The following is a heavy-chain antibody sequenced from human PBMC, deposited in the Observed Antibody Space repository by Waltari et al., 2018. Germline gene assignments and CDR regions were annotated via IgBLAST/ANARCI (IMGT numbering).Heavy chain of an antibody. J-gene: IGHJ4*02. CDR3: ARNEYFDY. CDR2: LYSGGVT. Sequence: EVQLVESGGGLIQPGGSLRLSCAASGFTVSSNHMSWVRQAPGKGLEWVSILYSGGVTHYADSVKGRFTISRDNSKNTLYLQMNSLRAEDTAVYYCARNEYFDYWGQGTLVTVSS. V-gene: IGHV3-53*01. D-gene: IGHD1-1*01. CDR1: GFTVSSNH.